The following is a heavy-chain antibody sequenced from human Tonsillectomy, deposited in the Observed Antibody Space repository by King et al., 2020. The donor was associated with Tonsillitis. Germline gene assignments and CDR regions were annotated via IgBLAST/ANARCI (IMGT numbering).Heavy chain of an antibody. J-gene: IGHJ3*02. CDR1: GFTFSDAW. Sequence: VQLVESGGGLVKPGGSLRLSCAASGFTFSDAWMTWVRQAPGKGLEWVGRIKTKIDGGTTDYAAPVKGRFTISRDDSKNTLFLQMNSLKTEDTALYFCTTDYYDTITNAFDIWGQGTMVTVS. CDR3: TTDYYDTITNAFDI. V-gene: IGHV3-15*01. CDR2: IKTKIDGGTT. D-gene: IGHD3-22*01.